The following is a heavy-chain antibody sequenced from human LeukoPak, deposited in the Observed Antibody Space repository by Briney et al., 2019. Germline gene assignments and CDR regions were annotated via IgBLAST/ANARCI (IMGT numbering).Heavy chain of an antibody. CDR3: ASEIVEYSSYSDAFDI. CDR2: ISGSGGST. V-gene: IGHV3-23*01. J-gene: IGHJ3*02. D-gene: IGHD6-6*01. CDR1: GFTFSSYA. Sequence: PGGSLRLSCAASGFTFSSYAMSWVRQAPGKGLEWVSAISGSGGSTYYADSVKGRFTISRDNAKNSLYLQMNSLRAEDTAVYYCASEIVEYSSYSDAFDIWGQGTMVTVSS.